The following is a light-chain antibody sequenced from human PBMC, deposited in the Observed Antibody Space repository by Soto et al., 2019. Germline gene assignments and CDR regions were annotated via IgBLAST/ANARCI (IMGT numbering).Light chain of an antibody. CDR3: SSYAGSNNLV. V-gene: IGLV2-8*01. CDR1: SSDVGAYNY. Sequence: ALTQPSSASGSPGQSVTISCTGTSSDVGAYNYVSWYQQHPGKAPKLMIYEVNKRPSGVPDRFSGSKSGNTASLTVSGLQAEDEADYYCSSYAGSNNLVFGGGTKLTVL. J-gene: IGLJ2*01. CDR2: EVN.